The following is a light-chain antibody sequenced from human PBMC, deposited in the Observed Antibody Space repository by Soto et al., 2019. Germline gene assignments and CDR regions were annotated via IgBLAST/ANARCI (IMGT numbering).Light chain of an antibody. CDR1: NIGSKS. CDR2: YDS. CDR3: QVWDRSSAHWV. Sequence: SYELTQPPSVSVAPGKTARITCGGNNIGSKSVHWYQQKPGQAPVLVIYYDSDRPSGIPERFSGSNSGNTATLTISRVEAGDEADYYCQVWDRSSAHWVFGGGTQLTVL. V-gene: IGLV3-21*04. J-gene: IGLJ3*02.